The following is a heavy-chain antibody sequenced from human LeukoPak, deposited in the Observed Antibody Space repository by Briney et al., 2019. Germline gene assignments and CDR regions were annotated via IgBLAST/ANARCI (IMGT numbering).Heavy chain of an antibody. V-gene: IGHV4-4*07. Sequence: SETLSLTCTVPGGSISSYYWTSIRQPAAEGLEWIGRIYSSGNTNYNPSLKSRVTISVDKSRNQFSLQLTSVTAADTAVYYCARDSYGSGSYYPYYFDYWGQGTLVTVSS. D-gene: IGHD3-10*01. J-gene: IGHJ4*02. CDR2: IYSSGNT. CDR3: ARDSYGSGSYYPYYFDY. CDR1: GGSISSYY.